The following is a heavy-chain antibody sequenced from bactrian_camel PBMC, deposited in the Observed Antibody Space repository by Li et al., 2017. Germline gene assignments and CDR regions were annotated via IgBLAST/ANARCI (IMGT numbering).Heavy chain of an antibody. CDR3: NLVLFRPMVRSCTVYY. CDR2: ITFDGSKT. CDR1: RYTYAPNC. V-gene: IGHV3S6*01. Sequence: VQLVESGGGSVQGGGSLRLSCAVQRYTYAPNCMAWFRQAPGKGLEWLSTITFDGSKTYYSDSKKDRFTISRDYAKNTVYLQMNSLNSENTAMYYCNLVLFRPMVRSCTVYYWGQGTQVTVS. J-gene: IGHJ4*01. D-gene: IGHD2*01.